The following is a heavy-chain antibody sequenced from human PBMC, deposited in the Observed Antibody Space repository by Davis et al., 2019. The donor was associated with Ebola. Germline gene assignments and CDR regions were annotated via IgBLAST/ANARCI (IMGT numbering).Heavy chain of an antibody. D-gene: IGHD3-3*01. CDR2: MNPNSGNT. CDR3: ARGYILEWLLYVGTNYGMDV. J-gene: IGHJ6*02. Sequence: ASVKVSCKASGYTFTSSDINWVRQATGQGLEWMGWMNPNSGNTGYAQKFQGRVTMTRNTSISTAYMELSSLRSEDTAVYYCARGYILEWLLYVGTNYGMDVWGQGTTVTVSS. CDR1: GYTFTSSD. V-gene: IGHV1-8*01.